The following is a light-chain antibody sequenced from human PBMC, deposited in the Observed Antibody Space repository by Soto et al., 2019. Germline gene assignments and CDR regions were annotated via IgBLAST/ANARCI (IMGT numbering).Light chain of an antibody. CDR3: SSYTTSSTWV. CDR1: SSDVGVYNY. CDR2: DVS. Sequence: QSALTQPASVSGSPGQSITISCTGSSSDVGVYNYVSWYQQHPGKAPKLIIYDVSNRPSGVSNRFSGSKSGNTASLTISGLQAEDEADYYCSSYTTSSTWVFGGGTKVTVL. V-gene: IGLV2-14*01. J-gene: IGLJ3*02.